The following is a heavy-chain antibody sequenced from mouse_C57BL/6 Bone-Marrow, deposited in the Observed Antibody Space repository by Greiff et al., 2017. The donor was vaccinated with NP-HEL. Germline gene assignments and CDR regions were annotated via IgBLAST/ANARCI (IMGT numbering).Heavy chain of an antibody. J-gene: IGHJ3*01. Sequence: EVQLQESGGGLVKPGGSLKLSCAASGFTFSSYAMSWVRQTPEKRLEWVATISDGGSYTYYPDNVKGRFTISRDNAKNNLYLQMSHLKSEDTAMYYCAREASFAYWGQGTLVTVSA. CDR2: ISDGGSYT. CDR1: GFTFSSYA. CDR3: AREASFAY. V-gene: IGHV5-4*01.